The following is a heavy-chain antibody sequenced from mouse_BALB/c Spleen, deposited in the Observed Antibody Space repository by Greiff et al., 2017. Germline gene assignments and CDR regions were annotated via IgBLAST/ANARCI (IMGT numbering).Heavy chain of an antibody. CDR1: GYSITSDYA. CDR3: AREGDGYYYYFDY. CDR2: ISYSGST. D-gene: IGHD2-3*01. V-gene: IGHV3-2*02. J-gene: IGHJ2*01. Sequence: EVMLVESGPGLVKPSQSLSLTCTVTGYSITSDYAWNWIRQFPGNKLEWMGYISYSGSTSYNPSLKSRISITRDTSKNQFFLQLNSVTTEDTATYYCAREGDGYYYYFDYWGQGTTLTVSS.